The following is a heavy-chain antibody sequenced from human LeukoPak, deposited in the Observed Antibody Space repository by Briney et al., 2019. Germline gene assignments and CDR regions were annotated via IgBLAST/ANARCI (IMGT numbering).Heavy chain of an antibody. CDR1: GFTFSSYA. CDR2: IKQHGSEK. D-gene: IGHD3-10*01. J-gene: IGHJ4*02. Sequence: PGGSLRLSCAASGFTFSSYAMSWVRQAPGKGLEWVANIKQHGSEKYYVDSVKGRFTISRDNAKNSLYLQMNSLRAEDTAVYYCARGGGTFDYWGQGTLVTVSS. CDR3: ARGGGTFDY. V-gene: IGHV3-7*01.